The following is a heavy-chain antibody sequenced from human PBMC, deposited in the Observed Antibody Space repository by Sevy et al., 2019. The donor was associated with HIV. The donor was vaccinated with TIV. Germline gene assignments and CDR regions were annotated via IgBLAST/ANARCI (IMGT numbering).Heavy chain of an antibody. CDR2: MNPNSGNT. V-gene: IGHV1-8*01. D-gene: IGHD2-2*01. CDR3: ARFLSTSYYYYYAIDV. CDR1: GYTFISYD. J-gene: IGHJ6*02. Sequence: ASLKVSCKASGYTFISYDINWVRQATGQGLEWMGWMNPNSGNTGYAQKFQGRVIMTRNTSTNTAYMELSSLRSEDTAVYYCARFLSTSYYYYYAIDVWGQGTTVTVSS.